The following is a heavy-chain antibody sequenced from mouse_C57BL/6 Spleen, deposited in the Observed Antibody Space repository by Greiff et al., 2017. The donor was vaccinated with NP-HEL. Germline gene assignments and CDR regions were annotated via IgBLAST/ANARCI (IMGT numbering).Heavy chain of an antibody. CDR1: GYAFSSSW. CDR2: IYPGDGDT. V-gene: IGHV1-82*01. J-gene: IGHJ3*01. D-gene: IGHD2-4*01. CDR3: AIIYYDYN. Sequence: VQLQQSGPELVKPGASVKISCKASGYAFSSSWMNWVKQRPGKGLEWIGRIYPGDGDTNYNGKFKGKATLTADKSSSTAYMQRSSLTSEESAVYFCAIIYYDYNWGQGTLVTVSA.